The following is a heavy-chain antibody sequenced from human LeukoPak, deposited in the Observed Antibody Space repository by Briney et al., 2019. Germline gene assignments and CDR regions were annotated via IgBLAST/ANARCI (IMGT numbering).Heavy chain of an antibody. CDR1: GYTFTSYG. J-gene: IGHJ3*02. CDR2: ISAYNGNT. D-gene: IGHD3-9*01. V-gene: IGHV1-18*01. Sequence: ASVKVSCKASGYTFTSYGISGVRQAPGQGLEWMGWISAYNGNTNYAQKFQGRVTMTRNTSISTAYMELSSLRSEDTAVYYCARGLLRYFDWLSNDAFDIWGQGTMVTVSS. CDR3: ARGLLRYFDWLSNDAFDI.